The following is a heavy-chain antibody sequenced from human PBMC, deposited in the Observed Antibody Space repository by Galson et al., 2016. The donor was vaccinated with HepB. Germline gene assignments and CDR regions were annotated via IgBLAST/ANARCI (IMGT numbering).Heavy chain of an antibody. CDR3: ARDIGRNWFDP. V-gene: IGHV3-74*01. Sequence: SLRLSCAASGFTFSSYWMYWVRQAPGKGLVWVSRVNPDGSRTDYADSVKGRFTISRDNAKNSLYLQMNSLRAEDTAVYFCARDIGRNWFDPWGQGTLVTVSS. J-gene: IGHJ5*02. CDR1: GFTFSSYW. D-gene: IGHD1-26*01. CDR2: VNPDGSRT.